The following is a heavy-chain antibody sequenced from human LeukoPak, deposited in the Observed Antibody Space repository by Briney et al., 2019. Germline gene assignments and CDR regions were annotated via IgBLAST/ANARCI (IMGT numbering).Heavy chain of an antibody. CDR1: GFTFSTYA. CDR2: ISVSAGST. Sequence: GGSLRLSCAASGFTFSTYAMSWVRQAPGKGLEWVSAISVSAGSTYYADSVKGRFTISRDNSKNTLYLQMNSLRAEDTAVYYCARLAAAGRMVYYYYYYMDVWGKGTTVTVSS. V-gene: IGHV3-23*01. D-gene: IGHD6-13*01. CDR3: ARLAAAGRMVYYYYYYMDV. J-gene: IGHJ6*03.